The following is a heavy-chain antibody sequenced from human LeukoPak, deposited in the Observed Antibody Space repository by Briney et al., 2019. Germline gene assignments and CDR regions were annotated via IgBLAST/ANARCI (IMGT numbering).Heavy chain of an antibody. D-gene: IGHD3-10*01. V-gene: IGHV3-11*04. J-gene: IGHJ6*03. CDR3: AGSLGGFLYYYMDV. CDR1: GFTFSDYY. Sequence: GGSLRLSCAASGFTFSDYYMSWIRQAPGKGLEWVSYISSSSSTIYYADSVKGRFTISRDNAKNSLYLQMNSLRAEDTAVYYCAGSLGGFLYYYMDVWGKGTTVTVSS. CDR2: ISSSSSTI.